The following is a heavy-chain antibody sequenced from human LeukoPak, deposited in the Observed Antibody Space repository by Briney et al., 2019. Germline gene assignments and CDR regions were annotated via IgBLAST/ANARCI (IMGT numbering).Heavy chain of an antibody. CDR2: INPSGGST. D-gene: IGHD3-10*01. CDR1: GYTFTSYY. CDR3: ARESSYYGSGIASYYMDV. Sequence: ASVKVSCKASGYTFTSYYMHWVRQAPGQGLEWMGIINPSGGSTSYAQKFQGRVTMTRDTSTSTVYMELSRLRSDDTAVYYCARESSYYGSGIASYYMDVWGKGTTVTVSS. J-gene: IGHJ6*03. V-gene: IGHV1-46*01.